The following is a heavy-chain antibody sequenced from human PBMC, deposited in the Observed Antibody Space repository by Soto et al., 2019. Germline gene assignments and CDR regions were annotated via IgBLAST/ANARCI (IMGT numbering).Heavy chain of an antibody. CDR1: GFTFSSYG. Sequence: PVGSLRLSCAASGFTFSSYGMHWVRQAPGKGLEWVAVISYDGSNKYYGDSVKGRFTISRDNSKNTLYLQMNSLRAEDTAVYYCAKDRSSSSSDPYYYYGMDVWGQGTTVTVSS. D-gene: IGHD6-6*01. J-gene: IGHJ6*02. CDR3: AKDRSSSSSDPYYYYGMDV. CDR2: ISYDGSNK. V-gene: IGHV3-30*18.